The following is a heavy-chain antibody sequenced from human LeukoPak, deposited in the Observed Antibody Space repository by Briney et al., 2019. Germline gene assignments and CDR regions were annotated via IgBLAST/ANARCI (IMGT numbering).Heavy chain of an antibody. V-gene: IGHV4-59*08. Sequence: SETLSLTCTVSGGSISSYYWSWIRQPPGKGLEWIGYIYYSGSTNYNPSLKSRVTISVDTSKKQFSLNLSSVTAADTAVYYCARIMYYYETGGYRDYFDSWGQGILVTVSS. CDR3: ARIMYYYETGGYRDYFDS. D-gene: IGHD3-22*01. J-gene: IGHJ4*02. CDR1: GGSISSYY. CDR2: IYYSGST.